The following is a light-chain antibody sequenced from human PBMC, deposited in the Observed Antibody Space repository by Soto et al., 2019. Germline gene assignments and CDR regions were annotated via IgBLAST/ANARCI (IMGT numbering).Light chain of an antibody. Sequence: EIVLTQSPGTLSLSPGERATISCRASQSVSSSYLAWYQQKPGQAPRLLMFGTSNSATGIPDRVSGSGSGTKFALTRSSLEPEDFAVYYCQQDGKLPITFGQATRLEIK. J-gene: IGKJ5*01. V-gene: IGKV3-20*01. CDR1: QSVSSSY. CDR3: QQDGKLPIT. CDR2: GTS.